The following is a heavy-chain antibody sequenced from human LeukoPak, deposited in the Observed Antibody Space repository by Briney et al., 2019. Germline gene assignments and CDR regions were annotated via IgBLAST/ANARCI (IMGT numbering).Heavy chain of an antibody. CDR1: GGSISGSSYY. CDR2: IYYSGST. Sequence: KPSETLSLTCTVSGGSISGSSYYWGWIRQPPGKGLEWIGSIYYSGSTYYNPSLKSRVTISVDTSKNQFSLKLSSVTATDTALYYCARRVYGTSQYYWGQGTLVTVSS. J-gene: IGHJ4*02. V-gene: IGHV4-39*01. D-gene: IGHD5/OR15-5a*01. CDR3: ARRVYGTSQYY.